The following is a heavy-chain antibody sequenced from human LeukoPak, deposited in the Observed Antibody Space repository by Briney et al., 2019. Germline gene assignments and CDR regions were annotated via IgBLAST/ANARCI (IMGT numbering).Heavy chain of an antibody. CDR3: AKASEVYYYGMDV. CDR1: GFTFDDYA. Sequence: PGGSLRLSCAASGFTFDDYAMHWVRQAPGKGLEWVSGISWNSGSIGYADSVKGRFTISRDNAKNSLYPQMNSLRAEDTALYYCAKASEVYYYGMDVWGQGTTVTVSS. V-gene: IGHV3-9*01. CDR2: ISWNSGSI. J-gene: IGHJ6*02.